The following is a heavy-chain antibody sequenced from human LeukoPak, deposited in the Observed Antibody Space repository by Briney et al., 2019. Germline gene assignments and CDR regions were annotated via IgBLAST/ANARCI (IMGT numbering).Heavy chain of an antibody. CDR3: ARGEKVTANIYYFDS. CDR2: VSGSGGST. D-gene: IGHD2-21*02. V-gene: IGHV3-23*01. J-gene: IGHJ4*02. CDR1: RFTFSNYG. Sequence: PGGSLRLSCAASRFTFSNYGMSWVRQAPGKGLEWVSAVSGSGGSTYYGDSVKGRFTISRDNSKNTLYMQMNSLRVEDTAVYYCARGEKVTANIYYFDSWGQGTLVTASS.